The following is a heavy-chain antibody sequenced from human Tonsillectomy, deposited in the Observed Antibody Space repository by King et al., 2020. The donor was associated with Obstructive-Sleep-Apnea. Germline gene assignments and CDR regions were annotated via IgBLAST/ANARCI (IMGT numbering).Heavy chain of an antibody. Sequence: VQLVESGGGVVQPGRSLRLSCAASGFIFSNHAMHWVRQAPGKGREWVAIIWFDGSYKYYADSLRDRFTISRDNSKNTLYLQMNSLRVEDTAVYYCAKDRPYGDSGYFDHWGQGTLVTVSS. CDR3: AKDRPYGDSGYFDH. D-gene: IGHD4-17*01. CDR1: GFIFSNHA. CDR2: IWFDGSYK. J-gene: IGHJ4*02. V-gene: IGHV3-33*06.